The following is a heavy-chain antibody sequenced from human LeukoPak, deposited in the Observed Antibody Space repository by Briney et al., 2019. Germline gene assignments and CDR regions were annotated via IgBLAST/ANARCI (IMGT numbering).Heavy chain of an antibody. V-gene: IGHV4-39*01. CDR1: GGSISSSSYY. CDR3: ARLMVRGVKTQDY. D-gene: IGHD3-10*01. J-gene: IGHJ4*02. CDR2: IYYSGST. Sequence: PSETLSLTCTVSGGSISSSSYYWGWIRQPPGKGLEWIGSIYYSGSTYYNPSLKSRVTISVDTSKNQSSLKLSSVTAADTAVYYCARLMVRGVKTQDYWGQGTLVTVSS.